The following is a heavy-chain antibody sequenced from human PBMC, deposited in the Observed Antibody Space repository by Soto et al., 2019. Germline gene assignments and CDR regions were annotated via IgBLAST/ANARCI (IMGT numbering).Heavy chain of an antibody. Sequence: QLQLRESGSGLVKPSQTLSLTCTVSGAPITSGAYSWSWIRQPPGKGLEWIGFIYQSGSTHYNPSLKGRVTISGDRSKNHFSLQLTSLTAADTAVYYCARDMSGCSSSDCYVSGWFDPWGPGTLVTVSS. J-gene: IGHJ5*02. V-gene: IGHV4-30-2*01. CDR3: ARDMSGCSSSDCYVSGWFDP. CDR1: GAPITSGAYS. CDR2: IYQSGST. D-gene: IGHD2-21*02.